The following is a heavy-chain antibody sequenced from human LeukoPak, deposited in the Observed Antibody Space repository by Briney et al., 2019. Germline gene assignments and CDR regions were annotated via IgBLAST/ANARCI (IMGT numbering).Heavy chain of an antibody. J-gene: IGHJ4*02. CDR2: ISSSGSTI. CDR3: ASARYFDY. CDR1: GFTFRSSE. Sequence: TGGSLRLSCAASGFTFRSSEMNWVRKAPGKGLEWLSYISSSGSTIWYADSVKGRFTISRDNAKNSLYLQMNSLRAEDTAVYYCASARYFDYWGQGTLVTVSS. V-gene: IGHV3-48*03.